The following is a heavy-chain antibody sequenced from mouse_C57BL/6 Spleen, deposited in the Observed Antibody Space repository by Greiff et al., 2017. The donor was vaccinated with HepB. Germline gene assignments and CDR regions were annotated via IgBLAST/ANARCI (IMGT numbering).Heavy chain of an antibody. CDR3: ARSGFITTSYYAMDY. Sequence: EVQLQQSGAELVKPGASVKLSCTASGFNIKDYYMHWVKQRTEQGLEWIGRIDPEDGETKYAPKFQGKATITADTSSNTAYLQLSSLTSAATAVYYCARSGFITTSYYAMDYWGQGTSVTVAS. CDR1: GFNIKDYY. CDR2: IDPEDGET. D-gene: IGHD1-1*01. V-gene: IGHV14-2*01. J-gene: IGHJ4*01.